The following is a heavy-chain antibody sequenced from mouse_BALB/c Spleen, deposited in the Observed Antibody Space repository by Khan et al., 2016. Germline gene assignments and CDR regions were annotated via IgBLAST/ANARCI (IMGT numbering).Heavy chain of an antibody. D-gene: IGHD1-1*01. CDR3: ARSYGSSPFVY. CDR2: ISYSGST. Sequence: EVQLQESGPGLVKPSQSLSLTCTVTGYSITSDYAWNWIRQFPGNKLEWMGYISYSGSTSYNPSLKSRISITRDTSKNQFFLQLNSVTTEDIATYYCARSYGSSPFVYWGQGTLVTVSA. V-gene: IGHV3-2*02. J-gene: IGHJ3*01. CDR1: GYSITSDYA.